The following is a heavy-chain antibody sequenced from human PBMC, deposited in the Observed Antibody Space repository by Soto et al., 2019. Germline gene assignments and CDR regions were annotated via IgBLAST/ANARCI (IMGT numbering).Heavy chain of an antibody. V-gene: IGHV3-30*18. Sequence: HVQLVASGGGVIQPGKSLRLSCAASGFTFSSYAMHWVRQAPGKGLEWVAFISYHGSHNYYADSVKGRFTISRDNSKNTLYLQMNSLRPEDTAVYFCAKDRTTIFGVVTYYFDNWGQGTLVTVSS. CDR1: GFTFSSYA. CDR3: AKDRTTIFGVVTYYFDN. J-gene: IGHJ4*02. D-gene: IGHD3-3*01. CDR2: ISYHGSHN.